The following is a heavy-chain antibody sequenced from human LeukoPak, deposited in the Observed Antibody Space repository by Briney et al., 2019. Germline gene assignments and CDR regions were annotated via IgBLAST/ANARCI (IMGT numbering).Heavy chain of an antibody. CDR3: ARGRGSGWQYYFDY. J-gene: IGHJ4*02. V-gene: IGHV4-34*01. CDR1: GGSISSYY. D-gene: IGHD6-19*01. Sequence: SETLSLTCTVSGGSISSYYWSWIRQPPGKGLEWIGEINHSGSTNYNPSLKSRVTISVDTSKNQFSLKLSSVTAADTAVYYCARGRGSGWQYYFDYWGQGTLVTVSS. CDR2: INHSGST.